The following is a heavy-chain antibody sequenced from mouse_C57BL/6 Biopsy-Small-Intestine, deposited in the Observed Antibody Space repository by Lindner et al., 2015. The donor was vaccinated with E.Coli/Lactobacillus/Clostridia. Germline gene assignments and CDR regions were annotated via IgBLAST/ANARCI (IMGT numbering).Heavy chain of an antibody. CDR3: ARQDYSNYGFAY. CDR1: GYTFTDYY. D-gene: IGHD2-5*01. CDR2: IYPGSGNT. V-gene: IGHV1-84*01. Sequence: VQLQESGPELVKPGTSVKISCKASGYTFTDYYINWVKQRPGQGLEWIGWIYPGSGNTDYNAKFKGKATLTVDTSSSTAYMQLSSLTSEDSAVYFCARQDYSNYGFAYWGQGTLVTVSA. J-gene: IGHJ3*01.